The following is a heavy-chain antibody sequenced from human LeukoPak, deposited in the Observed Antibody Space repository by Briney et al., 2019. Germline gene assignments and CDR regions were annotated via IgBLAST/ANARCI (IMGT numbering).Heavy chain of an antibody. J-gene: IGHJ4*02. V-gene: IGHV3-23*01. CDR1: GFAFSSFA. D-gene: IGHD3-10*01. CDR2: ISGCYGRT. CDR3: AKESSVRLDY. Sequence: GGSLRLSCAASGFAFSSFAMTWVRQAPAKGLAWVSTISGCYGRTYYEDSVRGRFTIFREHSQKTLLPPINSSGPDGDAGYYLAKESSVRLDYWGQGTLVTVS.